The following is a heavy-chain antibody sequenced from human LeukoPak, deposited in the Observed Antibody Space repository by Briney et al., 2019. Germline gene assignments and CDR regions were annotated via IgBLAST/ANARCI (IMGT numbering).Heavy chain of an antibody. CDR2: IIPIFGTA. CDR3: ARDRGGRDGYNYLFDY. J-gene: IGHJ4*02. V-gene: IGHV1-69*13. D-gene: IGHD5-24*01. CDR1: GGTLSSYA. Sequence: SVKVSCKASGGTLSSYAISWVRQAPGQGLEWMGGIIPIFGTANYAQKFQGRVTITADESTSTAYMELSSLRSEDTAVYYCARDRGGRDGYNYLFDYWGEGTLVTVSS.